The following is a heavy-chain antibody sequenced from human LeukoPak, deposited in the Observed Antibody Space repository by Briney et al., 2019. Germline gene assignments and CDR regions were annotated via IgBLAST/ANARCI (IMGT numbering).Heavy chain of an antibody. CDR2: IYYSEST. CDR3: ASPRRSSGWYY. J-gene: IGHJ4*02. Sequence: SGTLSLTCTVSGDSISSGSFYWSWIRQPPGNGLEWIATIYYSESTYYNPSLKSRVTISVDTSKNQFSLKLSSVTAADTALYYCASPRRSSGWYYWGQGTLVTVSS. V-gene: IGHV4-39*07. D-gene: IGHD6-19*01. CDR1: GDSISSGSFY.